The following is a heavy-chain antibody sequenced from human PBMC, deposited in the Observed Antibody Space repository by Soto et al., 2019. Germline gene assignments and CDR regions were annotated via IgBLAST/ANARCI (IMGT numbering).Heavy chain of an antibody. V-gene: IGHV4-30-4*01. J-gene: IGHJ4*02. CDR1: VGSISSGDYY. CDR3: ARWLGYGPHFDY. Sequence: QVQLQESGPGLVKPSQTLSLTCTVSVGSISSGDYYWSWIRQPPGKGLEWIGYIYSSGSTYYNPSLKSRVTISVDTSKNQFSLKMISVTAADTAVYYCARWLGYGPHFDYWGQGTLVTVSS. CDR2: IYSSGST. D-gene: IGHD5-12*01.